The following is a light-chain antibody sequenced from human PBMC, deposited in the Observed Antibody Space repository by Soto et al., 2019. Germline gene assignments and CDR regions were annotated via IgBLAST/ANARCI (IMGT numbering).Light chain of an antibody. V-gene: IGKV1-5*01. Sequence: TQMTQSPYSLSAAVGDRVTIACRASQNINTYLNWYQQKPGKAPKLLIFDAASLQNGVPSRFSGSGSGTEFTLTISSLQPDDFATYYCEHYNSYSESFGQGTSVAIK. CDR2: DAA. J-gene: IGKJ1*01. CDR3: EHYNSYSES. CDR1: QNINTY.